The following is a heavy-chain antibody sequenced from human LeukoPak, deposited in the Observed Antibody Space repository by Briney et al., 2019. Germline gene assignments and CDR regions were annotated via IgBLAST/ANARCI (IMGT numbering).Heavy chain of an antibody. Sequence: PSETLSLTCTVSGDSISNYYWSWIRQPAGKGLEWIGRLYTSESTTYNPSLRSRVTMSLDTSKNQLSLKLSSVSAADTAVYYCARANMVRGVGSFFDRNWFDPWGQGTLVTVSS. V-gene: IGHV4-4*07. CDR1: GDSISNYY. CDR3: ARANMVRGVGSFFDRNWFDP. D-gene: IGHD3-10*01. CDR2: LYTSEST. J-gene: IGHJ5*02.